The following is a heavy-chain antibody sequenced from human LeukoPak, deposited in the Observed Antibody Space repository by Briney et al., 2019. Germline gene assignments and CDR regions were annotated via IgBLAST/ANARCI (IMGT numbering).Heavy chain of an antibody. CDR1: GFTFSSYA. CDR3: AKDSRGYSYGIFDY. V-gene: IGHV3-23*01. D-gene: IGHD5-18*01. CDR2: IGGGT. Sequence: GGSLRLSCAASGFTFSSYAMSWVRQAPGKGLEWVSAIGGGTYYADSVKGRFTISRDNSKSTLYLQMNSPRAEDTAVYYCAKDSRGYSYGIFDYWGQGMLVTVSS. J-gene: IGHJ4*02.